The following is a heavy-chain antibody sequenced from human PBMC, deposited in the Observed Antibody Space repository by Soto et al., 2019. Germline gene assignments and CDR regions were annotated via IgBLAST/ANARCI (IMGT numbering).Heavy chain of an antibody. V-gene: IGHV3-30-3*01. CDR2: ISYDGSNK. J-gene: IGHJ4*02. Sequence: GGSLRLSCAASGFTFSSYAMHWVRQAPGKGLEWVAVISYDGSNKYYADSVKGRFTISRDNSKNTLYLQMNSLRAEDTAVYYCARDRGYYFDYWGQGTLVTVSS. D-gene: IGHD5-12*01. CDR3: ARDRGYYFDY. CDR1: GFTFSSYA.